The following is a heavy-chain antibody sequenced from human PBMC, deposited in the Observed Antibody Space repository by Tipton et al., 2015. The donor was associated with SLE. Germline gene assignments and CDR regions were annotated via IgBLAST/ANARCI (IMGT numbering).Heavy chain of an antibody. V-gene: IGHV4-4*07. J-gene: IGHJ4*02. CDR3: ARVWLNNAFDI. Sequence: LRLSCNVSGVSISSSYWSWIRQPAGKGLEWIGRIYTSGATDDNPSLKSRVTMSVDMSKNQIFLKMTSVTAADCAVYFCARVWLNNAFDIWGQGALVTVSS. CDR1: GVSISSSY. D-gene: IGHD3-9*01. CDR2: IYTSGAT.